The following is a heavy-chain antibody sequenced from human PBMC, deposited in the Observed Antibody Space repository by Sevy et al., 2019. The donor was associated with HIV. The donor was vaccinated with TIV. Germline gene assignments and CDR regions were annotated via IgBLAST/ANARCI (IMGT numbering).Heavy chain of an antibody. CDR1: GYTLSSYG. D-gene: IGHD3-3*01. CDR2: INTYNGNT. V-gene: IGHV1-18*01. CDR3: ARDKSVQVIFGVVRYNYGKDV. J-gene: IGHJ6*02. Sequence: ASVKVSCKASGYTLSSYGISWVRQAPGQGLEWMGWINTYNGNTKYPQKLQGRITMTTDTATSTAYMEVRSLRSDDTAVYYCARDKSVQVIFGVVRYNYGKDVWGQGTTVTVSS.